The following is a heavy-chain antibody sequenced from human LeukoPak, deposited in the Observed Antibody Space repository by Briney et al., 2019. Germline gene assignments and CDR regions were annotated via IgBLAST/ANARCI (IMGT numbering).Heavy chain of an antibody. Sequence: GGSLRLSCAASGSTFSSYSMNWVRQAPGKGLEWVSSISSSSSYIYYADSVKGRFTISRDNAKNSLYLQMNSLRAEDTAVYYCARGGRITIFGVVDAFDIWGQGTMVTVSS. CDR2: ISSSSSYI. V-gene: IGHV3-21*01. D-gene: IGHD3-3*01. CDR1: GSTFSSYS. J-gene: IGHJ3*02. CDR3: ARGGRITIFGVVDAFDI.